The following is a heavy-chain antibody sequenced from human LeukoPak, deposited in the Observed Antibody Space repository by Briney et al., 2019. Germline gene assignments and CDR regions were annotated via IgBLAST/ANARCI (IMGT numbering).Heavy chain of an antibody. Sequence: SETLSLTCTVSGGSISGTTYYWDWIRQPPGKGLEWIGAIYYSGTTYYNPSLKGRVTISVDMSKNHFSLKLSSVTAADTAVYYCARQARGSDPEFDHWGQGTLVIVSS. CDR2: IYYSGTT. CDR1: GGSISGTTYY. D-gene: IGHD1-26*01. V-gene: IGHV4-39*01. CDR3: ARQARGSDPEFDH. J-gene: IGHJ4*02.